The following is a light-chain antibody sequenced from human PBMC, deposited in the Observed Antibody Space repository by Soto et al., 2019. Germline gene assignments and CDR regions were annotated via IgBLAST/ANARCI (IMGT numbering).Light chain of an antibody. J-gene: IGKJ5*01. CDR2: DAS. CDR3: QQRSNWTTTN. Sequence: EIVLTQSPATLSLSPGERATLSCRASQSVNTFLAWYHQKTGQAPRLLIYDASNRATGIPARFNGSGSGTDFTLTISSLEPEDFAVYYCQQRSNWTTTNFGQGTRLDIK. CDR1: QSVNTF. V-gene: IGKV3-11*01.